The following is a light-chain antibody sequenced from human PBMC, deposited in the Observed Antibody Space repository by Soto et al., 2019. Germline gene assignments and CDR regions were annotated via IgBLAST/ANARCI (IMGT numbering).Light chain of an antibody. CDR1: QSVRSNY. J-gene: IGKJ2*01. V-gene: IGKV3-20*01. Sequence: EIVLTQSPGTLSLSPGERATLSCRASQSVRSNYLAWYQQKPGRAPRLLIYGASSRAAGIPDRFSGAGSGTDLTLTISRLEPEDVAVYYCQQYGGSPYTFGQGTKLEIK. CDR3: QQYGGSPYT. CDR2: GAS.